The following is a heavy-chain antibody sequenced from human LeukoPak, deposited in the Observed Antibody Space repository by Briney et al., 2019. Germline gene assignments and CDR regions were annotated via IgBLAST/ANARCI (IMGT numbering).Heavy chain of an antibody. D-gene: IGHD6-19*01. CDR1: GGSISSYY. V-gene: IGHV4-59*12. CDR3: ARGPSGWYFDY. CDR2: IYYSGST. Sequence: SETLSLTCTVSGGSISSYYWSWIRQPPGKGLEWIGSIYYSGSTYYNPSLKSRVTISVDTSKNQFSLKLSSVTAADTAVYYCARGPSGWYFDYWGQGTLVTVSS. J-gene: IGHJ4*02.